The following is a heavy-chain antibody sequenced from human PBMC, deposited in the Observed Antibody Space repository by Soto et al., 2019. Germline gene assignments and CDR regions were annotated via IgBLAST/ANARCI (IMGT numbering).Heavy chain of an antibody. CDR2: IYYSGST. CDR1: GGSIRSYY. D-gene: IGHD2-15*01. V-gene: IGHV4-39*01. CDR3: ASPYCSGGSCVDY. J-gene: IGHJ4*02. Sequence: SETLSLTCTVSGGSIRSYYWSWIRQPPGKGLEWIGSIYYSGSTYYNPSLKSRVTISVDTSKNQFSLKLSSVTAADTAVYYCASPYCSGGSCVDYWGQGTLVTVSS.